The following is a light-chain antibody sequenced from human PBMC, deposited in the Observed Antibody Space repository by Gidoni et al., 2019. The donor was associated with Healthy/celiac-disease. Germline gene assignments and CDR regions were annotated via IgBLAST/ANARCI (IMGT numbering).Light chain of an antibody. J-gene: IGLJ2*01. CDR3: AAWDDSLNGKV. V-gene: IGLV1-44*01. Sequence: QSVLTHPPSASGPPGQRVTISCSGSSSNIGSNTVNWYQQLPGTAPKLLIYSNNQRPSGVPDRFSGSKSGTSASLAISGLQYEDEADYYCAAWDDSLNGKVFGGGTKLTVL. CDR1: SSNIGSNT. CDR2: SNN.